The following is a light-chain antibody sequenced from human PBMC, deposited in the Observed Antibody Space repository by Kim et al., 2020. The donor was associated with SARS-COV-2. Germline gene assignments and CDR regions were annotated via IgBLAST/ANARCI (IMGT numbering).Light chain of an antibody. Sequence: TVINSCTRSTGSSASNYVQWYQQRTGSAPTTVIYEDNQRPSGVPDRFSGSIDSSSNAASLTISGLKTEDEADYYCQSYDSSNHVVFGGGTQLTVL. V-gene: IGLV6-57*03. J-gene: IGLJ2*01. CDR2: EDN. CDR3: QSYDSSNHVV. CDR1: TGSSASNY.